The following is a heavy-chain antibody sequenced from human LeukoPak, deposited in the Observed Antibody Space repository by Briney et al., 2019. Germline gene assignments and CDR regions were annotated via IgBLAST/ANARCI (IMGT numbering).Heavy chain of an antibody. J-gene: IGHJ4*02. CDR2: IYYSGST. CDR1: GGSISSSSYY. D-gene: IGHD4-11*01. CDR3: ARHDYKGDYFDY. V-gene: IGHV4-39*01. Sequence: SETLSLTCTVSGGSISSSSYYWGWIRQPPGKGLEWIGSIYYSGSTYYNPSLKSRVTISVDTSKNQFSLKLSSVTAADTAVYYCARHDYKGDYFDYWGQGTLVTVSS.